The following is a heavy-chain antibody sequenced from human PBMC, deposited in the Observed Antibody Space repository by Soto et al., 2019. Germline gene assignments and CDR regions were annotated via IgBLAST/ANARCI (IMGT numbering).Heavy chain of an antibody. Sequence: SVKVSCKASGYTFTSYDINWVRQATGQGLEWVGWMNPNSGNTGYAQKFQGRVTMTRNTSISTAYMELSSMRSEDTAVYYCARSRDGYNSNFDYWGQGTLVTVSS. J-gene: IGHJ4*02. CDR1: GYTFTSYD. CDR2: MNPNSGNT. CDR3: ARSRDGYNSNFDY. D-gene: IGHD5-18*01. V-gene: IGHV1-8*01.